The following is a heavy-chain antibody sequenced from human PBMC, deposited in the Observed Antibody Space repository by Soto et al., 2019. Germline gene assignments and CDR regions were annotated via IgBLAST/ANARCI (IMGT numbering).Heavy chain of an antibody. CDR3: ARVGTRRGSSWYWLDY. V-gene: IGHV4-34*01. CDR2: INHSGST. CDR1: GGSFSGYY. D-gene: IGHD6-13*01. Sequence: SETLSLTCAVYGGSFSGYYWSWIRQPPGKGLEWIGEINHSGSTNYNPSLKSRVTISVDTSKNQFSLKLSSVTAADTAVYYCARVGTRRGSSWYWLDYWGQGTLVTVSS. J-gene: IGHJ4*02.